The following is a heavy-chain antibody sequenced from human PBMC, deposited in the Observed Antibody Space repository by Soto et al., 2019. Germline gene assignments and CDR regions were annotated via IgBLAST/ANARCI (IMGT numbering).Heavy chain of an antibody. Sequence: ASVKVSCKASGYTFTGYYMHWVRQAPGQGLEWMGWINPNSGGTNYAQKFQGWVTMTRDTSISTTYMELSRLRSDDTAVYYCAGDRRYCTNGVCYLHNWFDPWGQGTLVTLSS. CDR2: INPNSGGT. D-gene: IGHD2-8*01. CDR3: AGDRRYCTNGVCYLHNWFDP. V-gene: IGHV1-2*04. J-gene: IGHJ5*02. CDR1: GYTFTGYY.